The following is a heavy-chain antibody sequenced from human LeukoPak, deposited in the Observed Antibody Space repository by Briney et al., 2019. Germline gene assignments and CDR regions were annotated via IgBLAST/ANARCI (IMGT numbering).Heavy chain of an antibody. D-gene: IGHD2-2*01. V-gene: IGHV5-51*01. CDR2: VYPADSDT. J-gene: IGHJ3*02. Sequence: GESLKISCKASGYTFTTYWIGWVRQMPRKGLEWMGIVYPADSDTRYSPSFQGQVTISADKSISTAYLQWSSLKASDTAMYYCARKVPAVGFDIWGQGTMVTVSS. CDR3: ARKVPAVGFDI. CDR1: GYTFTTYW.